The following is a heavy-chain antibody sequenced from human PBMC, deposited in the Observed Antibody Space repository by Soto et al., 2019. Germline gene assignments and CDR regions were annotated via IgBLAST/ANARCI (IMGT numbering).Heavy chain of an antibody. V-gene: IGHV3-30*03. CDR2: ISNDGSHK. D-gene: IGHD2-15*01. J-gene: IGHJ6*02. Sequence: QVQLVESGGDVVQPGRSLRLSCAASGFIFSTYGIHWVRQAPGKGLEWVAIISNDGSHKYYADSVKGRFTIARDNSKNTLYLQMNSLGPEDTALYYCARDLSTQPHRIVVGMDVWGQGTTVIVSS. CDR3: ARDLSTQPHRIVVGMDV. CDR1: GFIFSTYG.